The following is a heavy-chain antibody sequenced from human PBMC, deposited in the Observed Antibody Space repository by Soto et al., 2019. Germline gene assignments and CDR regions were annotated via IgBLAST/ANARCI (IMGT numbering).Heavy chain of an antibody. Sequence: QLQLEESCPGMVKPSETLSLTCKVSGGSVTNSSYHWGWIRQTPGKGLEWIATLYYRGTTDYNSALRSRATMSVDTSKDHFSLPLTSVTVADTAVYFCFGVFAATLDYWGHGTPVTVSS. D-gene: IGHD3-16*01. CDR1: GGSVTNSSYH. J-gene: IGHJ4*01. CDR2: LYYRGTT. CDR3: FGVFAATLDY. V-gene: IGHV4-39*02.